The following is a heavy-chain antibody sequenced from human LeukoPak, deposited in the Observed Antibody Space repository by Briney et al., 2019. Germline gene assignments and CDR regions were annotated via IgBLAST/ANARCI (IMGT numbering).Heavy chain of an antibody. CDR1: GFTFSSYS. Sequence: GGSLRLSCSASGFTFSSYSMKWVRQAPGKGLEWVASISSSSSYIYYADSVKGRFTISRDNAKNSLYLQMNSLRAEDTAVYYCARDLLYYYDSSGYYPNWFDPWGQGTLVTVSS. V-gene: IGHV3-21*01. CDR2: ISSSSSYI. J-gene: IGHJ5*02. D-gene: IGHD3-22*01. CDR3: ARDLLYYYDSSGYYPNWFDP.